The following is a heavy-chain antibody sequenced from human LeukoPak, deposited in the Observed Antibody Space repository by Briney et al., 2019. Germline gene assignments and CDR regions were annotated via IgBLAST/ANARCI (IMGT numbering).Heavy chain of an antibody. CDR1: GFTFSSYW. CDR3: ARLSGQKPRQYYDFWSGYVRYFDY. V-gene: IGHV3-7*01. CDR2: IKQDGSEK. J-gene: IGHJ4*02. Sequence: PGGSLRLSCAASGFTFSSYWMSWVRQAPGKGLEWVANIKQDGSEKYYVDSVKGRFTISRDNAKNSLYLQMNSLRAEDTAVYYCARLSGQKPRQYYDFWSGYVRYFDYWGQGTLVTVSS. D-gene: IGHD3-3*01.